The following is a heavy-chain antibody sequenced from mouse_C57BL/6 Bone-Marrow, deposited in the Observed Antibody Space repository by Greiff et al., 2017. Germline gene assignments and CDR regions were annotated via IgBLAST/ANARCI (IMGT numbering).Heavy chain of an antibody. CDR1: GYTFTDYY. V-gene: IGHV1-76*01. Sequence: VKLQESGAELVRPGASVKLSCKASGYTFTDYYINWVKQRPGQGLEWIARIYPGSGNTSYNEKFKGKATLTAEKSSSTAYMQLSSLPSEDSAVYYCARFDSYAMDYGGRGTSVAVSS. CDR2: IYPGSGNT. CDR3: ARFDSYAMDY. J-gene: IGHJ4*01.